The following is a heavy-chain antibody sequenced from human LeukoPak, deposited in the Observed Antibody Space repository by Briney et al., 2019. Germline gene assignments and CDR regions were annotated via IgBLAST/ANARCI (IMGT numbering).Heavy chain of an antibody. CDR2: ISSSSYI. CDR1: GFTFSSYS. D-gene: IGHD3-3*01. J-gene: IGHJ4*02. CDR3: ARDDTIFGVVITRAEFDY. Sequence: GGSLRLSCAASGFTFSSYSMNWVRQAPGKGLEWVSSISSSSYIYYADSVKGRFTISRDNAKNSLYLQMNSLRAEDTAVYYCARDDTIFGVVITRAEFDYWGQGTLVTVSS. V-gene: IGHV3-21*01.